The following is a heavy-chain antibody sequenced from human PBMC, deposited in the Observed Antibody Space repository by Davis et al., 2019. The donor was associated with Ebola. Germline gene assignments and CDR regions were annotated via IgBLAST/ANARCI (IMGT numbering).Heavy chain of an antibody. CDR3: VHSARIITALDY. V-gene: IGHV2-5*02. D-gene: IGHD1-20*01. J-gene: IGHJ4*02. Sequence: SGPTLVKPTKTLTLTCTFSGFSPSTSGVGVGWIRQATGKALECLALIYWDDDRRYSPYLKSRLTITKDTSKNQVVLTMTNMDPVDTATYYCVHSARIITALDYWGQGTLVTVSS. CDR2: IYWDDDR. CDR1: GFSPSTSGVG.